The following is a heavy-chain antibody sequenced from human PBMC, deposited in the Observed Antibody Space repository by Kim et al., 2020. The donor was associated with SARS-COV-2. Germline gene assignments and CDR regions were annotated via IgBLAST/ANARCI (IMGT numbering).Heavy chain of an antibody. CDR1: GYYISSTSYY. Sequence: SETLSLTCTVSGYYISSTSYYWTWIRQSPGKGLEWIGSISYSGSTFYNPTLMSRLTLSVDTSKNQFSLQLSSVTAADTAVYYCAKRGAVAGNPVYQYWGQGTLVTVSS. D-gene: IGHD6-19*01. J-gene: IGHJ4*02. V-gene: IGHV4-39*01. CDR2: ISYSGST. CDR3: AKRGAVAGNPVYQY.